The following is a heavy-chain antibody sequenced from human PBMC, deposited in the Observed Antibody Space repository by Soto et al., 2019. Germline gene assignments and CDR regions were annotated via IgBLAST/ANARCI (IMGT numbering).Heavy chain of an antibody. J-gene: IGHJ4*02. V-gene: IGHV3-33*01. D-gene: IGHD6-6*01. Sequence: GGSLRLSCAVSGFTFSSYGMHWVRQAPGKGLEWVAVIWYDGSNKYYADSVKGRFTISRDNSKNTLYLQMNSLRAEDTAVYYCARDKQLGAMSEKFDYWGQGTLVTVSS. CDR3: ARDKQLGAMSEKFDY. CDR2: IWYDGSNK. CDR1: GFTFSSYG.